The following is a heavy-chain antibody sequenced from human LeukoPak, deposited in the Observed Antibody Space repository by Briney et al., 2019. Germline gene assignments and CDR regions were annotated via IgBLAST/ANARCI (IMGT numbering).Heavy chain of an antibody. CDR2: ISSSSSYI. CDR3: ARATYYDFWSGYLNFDY. D-gene: IGHD3-3*01. V-gene: IGHV3-21*01. CDR1: GFTFSSYS. Sequence: GGSLRLSCAASGFTFSSYSMNWVRQAPGKGLEWVSSISSSSSYIYYADSVKGRFTISRDNAKNSLYLQMNSLRAEDTAVYYCARATYYDFWSGYLNFDYWGQGTLVTVSS. J-gene: IGHJ4*02.